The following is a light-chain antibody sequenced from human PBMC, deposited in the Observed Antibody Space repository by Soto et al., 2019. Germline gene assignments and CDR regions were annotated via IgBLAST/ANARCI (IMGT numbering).Light chain of an antibody. J-gene: IGKJ2*01. CDR1: QSVRDSR. CDR2: NAF. Sequence: EIVLTQSPGTLSLSPGERATLSCRASQSVRDSRLAWYQQKPGQGPRLLIYNAFSRVTGIPDRFSGSGSGTDFTLTISRLVPEDFAVYYCQQYGVSPMYTFGQGTKLEVK. CDR3: QQYGVSPMYT. V-gene: IGKV3-20*01.